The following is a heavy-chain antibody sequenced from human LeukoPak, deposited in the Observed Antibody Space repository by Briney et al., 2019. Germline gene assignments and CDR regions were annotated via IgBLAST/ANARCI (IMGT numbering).Heavy chain of an antibody. Sequence: SETLSLTCTVSGGSISSGSYYWSWIRQPAGKGLEWIGRIYTSGSTNYNPSLKSRVTISVDTSKNQFSLKLSSVTAADTAVYYCARRRAYYDNRFDPWGQGTLVTVSS. V-gene: IGHV4-61*02. J-gene: IGHJ5*02. CDR3: ARRRAYYDNRFDP. D-gene: IGHD3-3*01. CDR2: IYTSGST. CDR1: GGSISSGSYY.